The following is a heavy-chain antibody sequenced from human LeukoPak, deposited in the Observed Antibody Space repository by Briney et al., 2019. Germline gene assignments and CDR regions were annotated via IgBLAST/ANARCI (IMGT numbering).Heavy chain of an antibody. CDR2: ISYDGSNI. J-gene: IGHJ4*02. D-gene: IGHD5-12*01. CDR1: GFNFNNYV. CDR3: AREMATTETFGY. V-gene: IGHV3-30-3*01. Sequence: PGGSLRLSCAASGFNFNNYVMHWVRQAPGKGLEWVAVISYDGSNIYYADSVKGRFTISRDNSKNTLYLQMSSLRAEDTAVYYCAREMATTETFGYWGQGTLVTVSS.